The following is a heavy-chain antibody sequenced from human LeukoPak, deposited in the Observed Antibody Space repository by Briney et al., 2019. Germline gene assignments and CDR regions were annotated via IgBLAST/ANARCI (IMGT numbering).Heavy chain of an antibody. CDR3: ARGETDFWSGWWTGGVYYFDH. J-gene: IGHJ4*02. CDR2: MNPSSGNT. CDR1: GYTFTCYD. V-gene: IGHV1-8*01. Sequence: GSSVKVSCKASGYTFTCYDINWVRQATGQGLEWMGWMNPSSGNTGYAQKFQGRVTMTRNTSISTAYMELSSLRSEDTAVYYCARGETDFWSGWWTGGVYYFDHWGQGTLVTVSS. D-gene: IGHD3-3*01.